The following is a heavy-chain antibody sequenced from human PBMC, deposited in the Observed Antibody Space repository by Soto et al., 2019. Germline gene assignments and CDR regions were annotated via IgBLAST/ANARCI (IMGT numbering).Heavy chain of an antibody. CDR2: INAGNGNT. Sequence: ASVKVSCKASGYTFSTYVMHWVRQAPGQGLEWMGWINAGNGNTKYSQKFQGRVTITRDTSASTAYMELSSLRSEDTAVYYCARSIVVVTALDYWGQGTLVTVSS. J-gene: IGHJ4*02. CDR1: GYTFSTYV. D-gene: IGHD2-21*02. V-gene: IGHV1-3*01. CDR3: ARSIVVVTALDY.